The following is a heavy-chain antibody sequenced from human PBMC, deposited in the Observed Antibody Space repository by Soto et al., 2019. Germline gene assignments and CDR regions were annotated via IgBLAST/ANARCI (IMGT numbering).Heavy chain of an antibody. CDR1: GFTFSSYS. V-gene: IGHV3-21*01. Sequence: EVQLVESGGGLVKPGGSLRLSCAASGFTFSSYSMNWVRQAPGKGLEWVSSISSSSSYIYYADSVKGRFTISRDNAKNSLDLQMNSLRAEDTAVYYCARVGDIVVVPAAMADYWGQGTLVTVSS. CDR2: ISSSSSYI. CDR3: ARVGDIVVVPAAMADY. D-gene: IGHD2-2*01. J-gene: IGHJ4*02.